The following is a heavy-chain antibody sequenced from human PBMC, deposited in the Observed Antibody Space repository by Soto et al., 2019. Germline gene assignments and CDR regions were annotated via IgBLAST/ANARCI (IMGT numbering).Heavy chain of an antibody. D-gene: IGHD5-18*01. CDR1: GFIFSGSA. CDR2: IRSKANSYAT. J-gene: IGHJ4*02. Sequence: GGSLRLSCAASGFIFSGSALHWVRQASGKGLEWVGRIRSKANSYATAYGASMKGRFTISRDDSKSTTYLQMNGLKTDDTAVYYCARNDGWDTTMINSLGYWGPGALVTVSS. V-gene: IGHV3-73*01. CDR3: ARNDGWDTTMINSLGY.